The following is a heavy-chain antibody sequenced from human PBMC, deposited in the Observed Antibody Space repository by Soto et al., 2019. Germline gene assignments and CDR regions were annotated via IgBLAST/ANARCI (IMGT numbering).Heavy chain of an antibody. CDR1: GGTFSSYA. V-gene: IGHV1-69*06. J-gene: IGHJ6*02. CDR3: ASRIVGATTGGYYYYGMDV. D-gene: IGHD1-26*01. Sequence: QVQLVQSGAEVKKPGSSVKVSCKASGGTFSSYAISWVRQAPGQGLEWMGGIIPIFGTANYAQKFQGRVTITADKSTSKASMELSSLRSEDTAVYYCASRIVGATTGGYYYYGMDVWGQGTTVTVSS. CDR2: IIPIFGTA.